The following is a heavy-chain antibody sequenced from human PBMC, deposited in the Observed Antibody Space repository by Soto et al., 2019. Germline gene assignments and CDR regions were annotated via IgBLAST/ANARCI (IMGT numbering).Heavy chain of an antibody. CDR3: AREDIVLMVYAISGLDY. J-gene: IGHJ4*02. CDR2: INAGNGNT. V-gene: IGHV1-3*01. CDR1: GYTFTSYA. Sequence: SVKVSCKASGYTFTSYAMHWVRQAPGQRLEWMGWINAGNGNTKYSQKFQGRVTITRDTSASTAYMELSSLRSEDTAVYYCAREDIVLMVYAISGLDYWGQGTLVTVSS. D-gene: IGHD2-8*01.